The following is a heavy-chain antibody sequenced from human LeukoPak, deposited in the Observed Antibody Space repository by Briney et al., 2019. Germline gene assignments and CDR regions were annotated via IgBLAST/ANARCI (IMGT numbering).Heavy chain of an antibody. Sequence: GESLKISCQTSGYIFTGYWIAWVRQLPGKGMEWMGIIYPGDSDTRYSPSFQGQVTISADKSISTAYLPWSSLKASDTAMYYCARHNCSSTPKSRYYFDYWGQGTLVTVSS. J-gene: IGHJ4*02. CDR1: GYIFTGYW. CDR3: ARHNCSSTPKSRYYFDY. D-gene: IGHD2-2*01. CDR2: IYPGDSDT. V-gene: IGHV5-51*01.